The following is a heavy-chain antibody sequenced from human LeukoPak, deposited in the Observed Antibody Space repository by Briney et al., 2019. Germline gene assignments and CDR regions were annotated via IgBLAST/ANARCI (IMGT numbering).Heavy chain of an antibody. CDR1: GFTFSSYG. CDR2: IWYDGSNK. V-gene: IGHV3-33*06. J-gene: IGHJ4*02. D-gene: IGHD1-26*01. CDR3: AKGGYSGSYYGY. Sequence: PGGSLRLSCAASGFTFSSYGMHWVRQAPGKGLEWVAVIWYDGSNKYYADSVKGRFTISRDNSKNTLYLQMNSLRAEDTAVYYCAKGGYSGSYYGYWGQGTLVTVSS.